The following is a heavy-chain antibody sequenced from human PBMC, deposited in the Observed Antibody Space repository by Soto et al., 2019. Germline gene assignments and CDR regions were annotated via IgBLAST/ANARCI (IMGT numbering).Heavy chain of an antibody. V-gene: IGHV4-34*01. CDR1: GVSFSGYY. Sequence: SETLSLTCAVYGVSFSGYYWSWIRQLPGKGLEWIGEINHSGSTNYNPSLKSRVTISVDTSKNQFSLKLSSVTAADTAVYYCARGKRIAAAGRYWFDPWGQGTLVTVSS. D-gene: IGHD6-13*01. CDR2: INHSGST. CDR3: ARGKRIAAAGRYWFDP. J-gene: IGHJ5*02.